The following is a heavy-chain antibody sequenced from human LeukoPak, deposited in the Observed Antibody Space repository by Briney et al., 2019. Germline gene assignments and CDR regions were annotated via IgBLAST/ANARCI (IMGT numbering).Heavy chain of an antibody. CDR2: IYYSGST. D-gene: IGHD6-19*01. V-gene: IGHV4-39*07. J-gene: IGHJ4*02. CDR3: ARGHYSSGWRRSTPFDY. CDR1: GGSISSSSYY. Sequence: SETLSLTCTVSGGSISSSSYYWGWIRQPPGKGLEWIGSIYYSGSTYYNPSLKSRVTISVDTSKNQFSLKLSSVTAADTAVYYCARGHYSSGWRRSTPFDYWGQGTLVTVSS.